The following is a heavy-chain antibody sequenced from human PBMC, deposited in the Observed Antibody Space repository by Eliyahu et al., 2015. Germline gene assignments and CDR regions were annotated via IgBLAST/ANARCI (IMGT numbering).Heavy chain of an antibody. J-gene: IGHJ4*02. CDR1: GYTFTSYY. Sequence: QVQLVQSGAEVKKPGASVKVSCKASGYTFTSYYMHWVRQAPGQGXEWMGIINPSGGSTSYAQKFQGRVTMTRDTSTSTVYMELSSLRSEDTAVYYCAREGGYCSGGSCYPYFDYWGQGTLVTVSS. V-gene: IGHV1-46*03. CDR2: INPSGGST. CDR3: AREGGYCSGGSCYPYFDY. D-gene: IGHD2-15*01.